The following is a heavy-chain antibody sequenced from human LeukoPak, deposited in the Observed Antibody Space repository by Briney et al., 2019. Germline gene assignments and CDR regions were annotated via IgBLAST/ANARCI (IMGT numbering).Heavy chain of an antibody. Sequence: GGSLRLSCVVSGFTFSSYAMSWVRQAPGKGLEWVSAISGSGGSTYYADSVKGRFTISRDNSKNTLYLQMNSLRAEDTAVYYCAKDPSHYDSSGYYYWAFDIWGQGTMVTVSS. V-gene: IGHV3-23*01. J-gene: IGHJ3*02. CDR2: ISGSGGST. D-gene: IGHD3-22*01. CDR3: AKDPSHYDSSGYYYWAFDI. CDR1: GFTFSSYA.